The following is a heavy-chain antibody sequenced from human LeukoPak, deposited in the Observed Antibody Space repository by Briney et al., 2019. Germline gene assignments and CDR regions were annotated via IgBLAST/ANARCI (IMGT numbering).Heavy chain of an antibody. Sequence: SETLSLACTVSGGSIGSYYWSWIRQPPGKGLEWIGYIYYSGSTNYNPSLKSRVTISVDTSKNQFSLKLSSVTAADTAAYYCAREAPGSNYFDYWGQGTLVTVSS. CDR3: AREAPGSNYFDY. J-gene: IGHJ4*02. CDR2: IYYSGST. V-gene: IGHV4-59*01. CDR1: GGSIGSYY. D-gene: IGHD2-15*01.